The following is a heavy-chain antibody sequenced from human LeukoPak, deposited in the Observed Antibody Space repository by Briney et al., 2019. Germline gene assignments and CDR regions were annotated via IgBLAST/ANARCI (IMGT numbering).Heavy chain of an antibody. V-gene: IGHV1-3*01. CDR1: GYTSTCYA. CDR2: INAGNGNT. D-gene: IGHD7-27*01. CDR3: ARGPLGRNGDYFDY. Sequence: ASVKVSCKASGYTSTCYAIQWVRQAPGQRLEWMGWINAGNGNTRYSQKFQGRVTITRDTSANTVYMELSSLRSEDTAVYYCARGPLGRNGDYFDYWGQGTLVTVSS. J-gene: IGHJ4*02.